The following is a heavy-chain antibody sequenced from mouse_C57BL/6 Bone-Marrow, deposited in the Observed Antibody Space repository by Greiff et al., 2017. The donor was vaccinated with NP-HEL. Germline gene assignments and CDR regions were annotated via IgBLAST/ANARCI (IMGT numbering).Heavy chain of an antibody. V-gene: IGHV1-5*01. CDR2: IYPGNSDT. CDR1: GYTFTSYW. D-gene: IGHD1-1*01. CDR3: TRRRLEGVVATRAMDY. J-gene: IGHJ4*01. Sequence: EVQGVESGTVLARPGASVKMSCKTSGYTFTSYWMHWVKQRPGQGLEWIGAIYPGNSDTSYNQKFKGKAKLTAVTSASTAYMELSSLTNEDSAVYYCTRRRLEGVVATRAMDYWGQGTSVTVSS.